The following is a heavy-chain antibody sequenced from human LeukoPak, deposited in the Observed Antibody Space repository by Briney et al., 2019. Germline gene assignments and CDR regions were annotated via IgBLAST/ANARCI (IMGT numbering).Heavy chain of an antibody. CDR1: GHTFTNYS. J-gene: IGHJ4*02. D-gene: IGHD6-13*01. CDR2: ISAYNGNT. V-gene: IGHV1-18*01. CDR3: ARSPLFYSSSPYYFDY. Sequence: ASVKVSCKASGHTFTNYSITWVRQAPGQGLEWMGWISAYNGNTNYAQELQGRVTMTTDTSTSTAYMELRSLRSDDTAVYYCARSPLFYSSSPYYFDYWGQGTLVTVSS.